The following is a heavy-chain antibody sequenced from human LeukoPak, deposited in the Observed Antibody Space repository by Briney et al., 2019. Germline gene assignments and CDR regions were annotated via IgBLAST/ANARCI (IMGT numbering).Heavy chain of an antibody. CDR1: GFTFDDYA. CDR2: ISWNSGSI. V-gene: IGHV3-9*01. CDR3: AKDMGPRSKDAFDI. Sequence: PGRSLRLSCAASGFTFDDYAMHWVRQAPGKGLEWVSGISWNSGSIGYADSVKGRFTISRDNAKNSLYLQMNSLRAEDTALYYCAKDMGPRSKDAFDIWGQGTMVTVSS. D-gene: IGHD1-26*01. J-gene: IGHJ3*02.